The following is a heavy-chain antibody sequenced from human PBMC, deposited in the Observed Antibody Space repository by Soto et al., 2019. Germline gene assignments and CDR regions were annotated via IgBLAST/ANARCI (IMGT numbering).Heavy chain of an antibody. CDR1: GFTFSDYY. Sequence: QVQLVESGGGLVKPGGSLRLSCAASGFTFSDYYMNWVRQAPGKGLEWVSYISSSSGGTIYYADSVKGRFTISRDNAKNSLYLQMDSLRAEDTAVYYCARDQERRGDMGGYYVPDAFDIWGQGTMVTVSS. D-gene: IGHD3-3*01. V-gene: IGHV3-11*01. CDR2: ISSSSGGTI. CDR3: ARDQERRGDMGGYYVPDAFDI. J-gene: IGHJ3*02.